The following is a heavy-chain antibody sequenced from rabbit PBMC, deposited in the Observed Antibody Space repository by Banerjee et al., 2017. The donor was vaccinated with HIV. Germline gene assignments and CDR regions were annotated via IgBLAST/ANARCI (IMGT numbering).Heavy chain of an antibody. D-gene: IGHD8-1*01. J-gene: IGHJ4*01. Sequence: QQQLEASGGGLVKPGGTLPLTCKASGFSFSSGYYMCWGRQAPGQGLEWIGCIYPSSSGSTYYTSWAKGRFTISKPPSTTVTLQMTSLTAADMASYFCARGSTYYYFNLGGPGTWSPS. V-gene: IGHV1S45*01. CDR3: ARGSTYYYFNL. CDR2: IYPSSSGST. CDR1: GFSFSSGYY.